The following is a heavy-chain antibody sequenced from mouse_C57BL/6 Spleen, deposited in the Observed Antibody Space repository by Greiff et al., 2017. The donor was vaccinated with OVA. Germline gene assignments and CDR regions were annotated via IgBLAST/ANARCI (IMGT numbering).Heavy chain of an antibody. V-gene: IGHV1-74*01. CDR3: ARDGYYVGYFDD. CDR2: IHPSDSDT. CDR1: GYTFTSYW. J-gene: IGHJ1*03. D-gene: IGHD2-3*01. Sequence: QVQLLQSGAELVKPGASVRVSCKASGYTFTSYWMHWVKQSPGQGLEWIGRIHPSDSDTNYNQKLKGKGTLTVDKSSSTAYMQLNSLTSEDSAVYYCARDGYYVGYFDDWGTGTTVTVSS.